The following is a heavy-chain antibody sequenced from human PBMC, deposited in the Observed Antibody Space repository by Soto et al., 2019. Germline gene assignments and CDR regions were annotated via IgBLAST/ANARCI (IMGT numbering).Heavy chain of an antibody. J-gene: IGHJ6*02. D-gene: IGHD3-16*01. CDR2: IYHSGST. CDR3: ARDLRFRGFYGIGV. Sequence: SETLSLTCAVSGGSISSGGYSWSWIRQPPGKGLEWIGYIYHSGSTYYNPSLKSRVTISVDTSKNQFSLKLSSVTAADTAVYYCARDLRFRGFYGIGVWGQGTTVTVSS. CDR1: GGSISSGGYS. V-gene: IGHV4-30-2*05.